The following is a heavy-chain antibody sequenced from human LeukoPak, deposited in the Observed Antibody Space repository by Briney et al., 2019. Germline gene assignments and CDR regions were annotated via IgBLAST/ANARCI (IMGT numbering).Heavy chain of an antibody. CDR1: GGSIDITNY. J-gene: IGHJ4*02. Sequence: SETLSLTCGVSGGSIDITNYWSWVRQAPGKGLEWIGEIAHDGTTNYNPSLRSRVAMSFDRANNQFSLSLTSVTAADTAVYYCTREDRPYCPFAYWGQGTLVTVSS. D-gene: IGHD1-26*01. CDR2: IAHDGTT. CDR3: TREDRPYCPFAY. V-gene: IGHV4-4*02.